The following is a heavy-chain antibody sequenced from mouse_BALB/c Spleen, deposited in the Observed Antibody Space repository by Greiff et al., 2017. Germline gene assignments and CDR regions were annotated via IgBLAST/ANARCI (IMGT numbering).Heavy chain of an antibody. V-gene: IGHV3-8*02. CDR2: ISYSGST. J-gene: IGHJ3*01. CDR1: GDSITSGY. D-gene: IGHD2-4*01. Sequence: EVKLVESGPSLVKPSQTLSLTCSVTGDSITSGYWNWIRKFPGNKLEYMGYISYSGSTYYNPSLKSRISITRDTSKNQYYLQLNSVTTEDTATYYCARCRYDYDWFAYWGQGTLVTVSA. CDR3: ARCRYDYDWFAY.